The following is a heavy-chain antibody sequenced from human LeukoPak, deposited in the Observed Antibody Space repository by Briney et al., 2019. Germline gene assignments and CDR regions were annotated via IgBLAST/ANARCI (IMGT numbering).Heavy chain of an antibody. J-gene: IGHJ3*02. CDR1: GYTFTGYY. V-gene: IGHV1-2*02. CDR3: ARDSAYYYDRSEASDAFDI. CDR2: INPNSGGT. D-gene: IGHD3-22*01. Sequence: GSVKVSCKASGYTFTGYYMHWVRQAPGQGLEWMGWINPNSGGTNYAQKFQGRVTMTRDTSISTAYMELSRLRSDDTAVYFCARDSAYYYDRSEASDAFDIWGERTIVTVSS.